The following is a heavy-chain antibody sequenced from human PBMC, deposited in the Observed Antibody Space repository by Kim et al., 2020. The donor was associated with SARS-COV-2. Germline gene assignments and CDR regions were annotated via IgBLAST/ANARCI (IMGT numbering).Heavy chain of an antibody. Sequence: GGSLRLSCEASGFSFRSYRMHWVRQAPGEGLVWVSRINDDGRDTMFADSVKGRFTIARDNAKNTLYLQMNSLRAEDTAVYYCAREYYGLLTGYYYDYWG. CDR2: INDDGRDT. CDR3: AREYYGLLTGYYYDY. D-gene: IGHD3-9*01. V-gene: IGHV3-74*03. J-gene: IGHJ4*01. CDR1: GFSFRSYR.